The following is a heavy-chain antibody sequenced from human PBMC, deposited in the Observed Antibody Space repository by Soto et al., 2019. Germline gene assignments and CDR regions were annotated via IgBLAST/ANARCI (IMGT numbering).Heavy chain of an antibody. CDR2: IIPILGIA. CDR1: GGTFSSYT. J-gene: IGHJ4*02. Sequence: GVSVKVSCKASGGTFSSYTISWVRQAPGQGLEWMRRIIPILGIANYAQKFQGRVTITADKSTSTAYMELSSLRSEDTAVYYCARGPFSPYIWGSFWYKKEAQRLLDYWGQGTLVTVSS. D-gene: IGHD3-16*01. CDR3: ARGPFSPYIWGSFWYKKEAQRLLDY. V-gene: IGHV1-69*02.